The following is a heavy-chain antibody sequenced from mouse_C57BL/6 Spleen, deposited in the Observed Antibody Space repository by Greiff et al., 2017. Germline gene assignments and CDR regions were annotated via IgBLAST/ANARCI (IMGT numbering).Heavy chain of an antibody. D-gene: IGHD1-1*01. Sequence: EVQLVESGGGLVKPGGSLKLSCAASGFTFSDYGMHWVRQAPETGLEWVAYLSSGSSTIYYADTVKGRFTISRDNAKNTLFLQMTSLRSEDTAMYYCARHITTYYFDYWGQGTTLTVSS. CDR3: ARHITTYYFDY. CDR2: LSSGSSTI. J-gene: IGHJ2*01. V-gene: IGHV5-17*01. CDR1: GFTFSDYG.